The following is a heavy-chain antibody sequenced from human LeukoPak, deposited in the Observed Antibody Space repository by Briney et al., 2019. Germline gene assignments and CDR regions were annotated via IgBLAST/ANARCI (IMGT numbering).Heavy chain of an antibody. CDR2: IYSGGST. CDR3: ARESVTGYYYYYMDV. J-gene: IGHJ6*03. D-gene: IGHD3-9*01. V-gene: IGHV3-66*01. CDR1: GFTFSSYE. Sequence: TGGSLRLSCAASGFTFSSYEMNWVRQAPGKGLEWVSLIYSGGSTYYADSVKGRFTISRDNAKNSLYLQMNSLRAEDTAVYYCARESVTGYYYYYMDVWGKGTTVTVSS.